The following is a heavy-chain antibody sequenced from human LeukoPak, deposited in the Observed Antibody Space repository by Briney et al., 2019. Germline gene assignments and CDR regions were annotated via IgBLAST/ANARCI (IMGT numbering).Heavy chain of an antibody. J-gene: IGHJ4*02. CDR3: AKVRYSGSYF. CDR1: GFTFDDYA. V-gene: IGHV3-9*01. CDR2: ISWNSGSI. D-gene: IGHD1-26*01. Sequence: PGGSLRLSCAASGFTFDDYAMHWVRQAPGKGLEWVSGISWNSGSIGYADSVKGRFTISRDNSKNTLYLQMNSLRAEDTAVYYCAKVRYSGSYFWGQGTLVTVSS.